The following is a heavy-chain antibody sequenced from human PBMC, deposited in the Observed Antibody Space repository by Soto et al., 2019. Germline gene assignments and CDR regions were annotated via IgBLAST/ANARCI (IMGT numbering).Heavy chain of an antibody. D-gene: IGHD2-2*01. CDR1: GIPFSTYA. CDR3: ARGRLVPAVNFDY. CDR2: MTSDSSHT. J-gene: IGHJ4*02. Sequence: PGGSLRLSCAASGIPFSTYAMNWVRQAPGKGLEWVSSMTSDSSHTYYADSVKGRFTISRDNAKNSLYLQMNSLTAADTAVYYCARGRLVPAVNFDYWGLVTLVNVSS. V-gene: IGHV3-21*04.